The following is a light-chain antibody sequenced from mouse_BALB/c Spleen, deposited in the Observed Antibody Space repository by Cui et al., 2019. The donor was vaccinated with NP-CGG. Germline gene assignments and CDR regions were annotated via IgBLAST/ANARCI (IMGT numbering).Light chain of an antibody. CDR1: TGAVTTSNY. V-gene: IGLV1*01. J-gene: IGLJ1*01. Sequence: QAVVPQESTLTTSPGETVTLTCRSSTGAVTTSNYANWVQEKPDHLFTGLIGGTNNRAPGVPARFSGSLIGDKAALTITGAQTEDEAIYFCALWYSNHWVFSGGTKLTVL. CDR2: GTN. CDR3: ALWYSNHWV.